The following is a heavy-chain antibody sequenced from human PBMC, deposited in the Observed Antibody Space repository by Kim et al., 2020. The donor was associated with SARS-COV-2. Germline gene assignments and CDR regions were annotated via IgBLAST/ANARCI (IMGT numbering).Heavy chain of an antibody. CDR2: TRNKANSYTT. D-gene: IGHD4-17*01. J-gene: IGHJ2*01. Sequence: GGSLRLSCAASGFTFSDHYMDWVRQAPGKGLEWVGRTRNKANSYTTEYAASVKGRFTISRDDSKNSLYLQMNSLKTEDTAVYYCARAIDYGDHVLDFDLWGRGTLVTVSS. CDR1: GFTFSDHY. V-gene: IGHV3-72*01. CDR3: ARAIDYGDHVLDFDL.